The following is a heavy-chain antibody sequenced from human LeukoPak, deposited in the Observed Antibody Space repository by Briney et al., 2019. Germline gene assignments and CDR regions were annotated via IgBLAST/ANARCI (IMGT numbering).Heavy chain of an antibody. CDR3: ARDRLVGATTDYFDY. CDR2: ISAYNGNT. J-gene: IGHJ4*02. Sequence: ASVTVSCKASGYTFTSYGISWVRQAPGQGLEWMGWISAYNGNTNYAQKLQGRVTMTTDTSTSTAYMELRSLRSDDTAVYYCARDRLVGATTDYFDYWGQGTLVTVSS. D-gene: IGHD1-26*01. V-gene: IGHV1-18*01. CDR1: GYTFTSYG.